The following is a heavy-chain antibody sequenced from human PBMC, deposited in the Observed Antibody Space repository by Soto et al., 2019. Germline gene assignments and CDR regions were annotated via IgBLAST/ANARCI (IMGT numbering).Heavy chain of an antibody. D-gene: IGHD4-17*01. CDR1: GATISSGGFY. CDR2: IYYTGTT. Sequence: QVQLQESGPGLVEASQTLSLTCTVSGATISSGGFYWSWIRQRPGKGLEWIGHIYYTGTTSYNPSLNSRGTISLDMSSNQFSLMLRSVTAADTAKYFCARDDSFYGEPGYGMNVWGQGTTVTVSS. J-gene: IGHJ6*02. CDR3: ARDDSFYGEPGYGMNV. V-gene: IGHV4-31*03.